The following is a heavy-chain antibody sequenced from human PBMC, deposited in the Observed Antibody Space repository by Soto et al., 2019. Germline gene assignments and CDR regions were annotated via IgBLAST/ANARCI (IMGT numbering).Heavy chain of an antibody. D-gene: IGHD3-3*01. J-gene: IGHJ6*02. CDR3: ARSSLTIFGVVTPGDV. Sequence: GASVKVSCKASGYTFTSYAMHWVRQAPGQRLEWMGWINAGNGNTKYSQKFQGRVTITRDTSASTAYMELSSLRSEDTAVYYCARSSLTIFGVVTPGDVWGQGTTVTVSS. CDR1: GYTFTSYA. CDR2: INAGNGNT. V-gene: IGHV1-3*01.